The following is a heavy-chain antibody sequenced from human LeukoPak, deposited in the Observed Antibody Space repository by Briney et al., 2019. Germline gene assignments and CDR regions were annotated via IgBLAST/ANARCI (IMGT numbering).Heavy chain of an antibody. CDR3: ARGPYCSSTSCYFNP. D-gene: IGHD2-2*01. CDR1: GGSISSYY. J-gene: IGHJ5*02. Sequence: SETLSLTCTVSGGSISSYYWSWIRQPPGKGLDWIGYIYYSGTTNYNPSLKSRVTISVDTSKNQFSLKLSSVTAADTAVYYCARGPYCSSTSCYFNPWGQGTLVTVSS. CDR2: IYYSGTT. V-gene: IGHV4-59*12.